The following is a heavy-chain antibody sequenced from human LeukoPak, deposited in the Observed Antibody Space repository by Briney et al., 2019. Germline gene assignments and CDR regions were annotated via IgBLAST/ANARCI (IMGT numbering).Heavy chain of an antibody. CDR3: ARVKPYYYYYMDV. V-gene: IGHV1-2*06. Sequence: ASVKVSCKAAGYTFTGYYMFWVRQAPGQGLEWMGRINPNSGGTNYAQKFQGRVTMTRDTSISTAYMELSNLKSDDTAVYYCARVKPYYYYYMDVWGKGTTVTVSS. CDR2: INPNSGGT. CDR1: GYTFTGYY. J-gene: IGHJ6*03.